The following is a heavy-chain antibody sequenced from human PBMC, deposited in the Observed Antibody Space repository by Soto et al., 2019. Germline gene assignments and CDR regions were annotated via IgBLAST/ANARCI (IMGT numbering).Heavy chain of an antibody. CDR1: GGTFSSYT. CDR3: ARGYYSGSNPSSFDY. J-gene: IGHJ4*02. CDR2: ITPTLNIA. Sequence: QLQLVQSGAEVREPGSSVKVSCKASGGTFSSYTVIWVRQAPGQGLEWMGGITPTLNIAKYAEKFQGRVTITADESTSTVNLHLSSLRSEDTAVYFCARGYYSGSNPSSFDYWGQLTLVAVSS. V-gene: IGHV1-69*01. D-gene: IGHD1-26*01.